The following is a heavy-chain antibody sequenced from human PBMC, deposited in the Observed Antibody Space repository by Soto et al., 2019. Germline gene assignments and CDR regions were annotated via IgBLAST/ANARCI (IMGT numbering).Heavy chain of an antibody. CDR1: GGSISGHY. D-gene: IGHD1-1*01. V-gene: IGHV4-59*11. J-gene: IGHJ6*03. CDR2: ISYTGST. CDR3: ARDPDWKNKYYMDV. Sequence: QVLLQESGPGLVKPSETLSLTCTVSGGSISGHYWSWIRQPPGKGLEWVGYISYTGSTNYNPSLKSRATISADTSKNLFSLRLNSVTAADTAIYYCARDPDWKNKYYMDVWGKGTTVTVSS.